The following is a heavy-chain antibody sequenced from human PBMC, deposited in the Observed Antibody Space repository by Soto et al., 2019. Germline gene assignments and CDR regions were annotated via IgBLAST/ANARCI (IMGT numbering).Heavy chain of an antibody. CDR1: GFTFSSYI. J-gene: IGHJ4*02. V-gene: IGHV3-21*04. D-gene: IGHD2-15*01. Sequence: PGGSLRLSCAASGFTFSSYIMNWVRQAPGKGLEWISSITTSGSDTYYADSVKGRFTISRDNTKNSLYLQMYNLRADDTALYYCDKCRGGGGGPGFDRWGQGTLVTVSS. CDR3: DKCRGGGGGPGFDR. CDR2: ITTSGSDT.